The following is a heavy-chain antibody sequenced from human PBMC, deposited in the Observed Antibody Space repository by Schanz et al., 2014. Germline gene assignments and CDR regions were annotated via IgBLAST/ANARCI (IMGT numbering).Heavy chain of an antibody. V-gene: IGHV3-49*04. J-gene: IGHJ4*02. Sequence: EVQLMESGGNLVQPGRSLRLSCAASGFMFGDYSLGWVRQAPGKGLEWLGFIKSYVYGGAAEYAASVEGRFTISRDESKSIAYLQMDDLKTEDTATYYCTRLFLSHRCFDSWGRGTLVTVSS. CDR3: TRLFLSHRCFDS. CDR2: IKSYVYGGAA. CDR1: GFMFGDYS. D-gene: IGHD3-22*01.